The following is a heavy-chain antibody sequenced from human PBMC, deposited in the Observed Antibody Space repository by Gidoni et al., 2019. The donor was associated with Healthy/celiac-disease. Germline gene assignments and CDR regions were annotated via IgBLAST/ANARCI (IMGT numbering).Heavy chain of an antibody. CDR3: ARDPHCGGDCYSGDY. CDR1: GYTFPGYD. J-gene: IGHJ4*02. D-gene: IGHD2-21*02. CDR2: INPNSGGT. V-gene: IGHV1-2*06. Sequence: QVQLVQSGAEVKKPGASVKVSCKASGYTFPGYDMHWVRQAPGQGLEWMGRINPNSGGTNYAQKFQGRVTMTRDTSISTAYMELSRLRSDDTAVYYCARDPHCGGDCYSGDYWGQGTLVTVSS.